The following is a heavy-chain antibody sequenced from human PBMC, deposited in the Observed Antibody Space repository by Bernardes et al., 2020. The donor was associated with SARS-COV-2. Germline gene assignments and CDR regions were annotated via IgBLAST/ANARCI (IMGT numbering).Heavy chain of an antibody. V-gene: IGHV4-61*02. CDR1: GGSISSVSYY. D-gene: IGHD6-13*01. CDR3: AREGSSWYWFDP. CDR2: IYTSGIT. Sequence: SETLSLTCTVSGGSISSVSYYWSWLLQPAGKGLEWIGRIYTSGITNYNPSLKSRVTISVDTSKNQFSLKLSSVTAADTAVYYCAREGSSWYWFDPWGQGTLVTVSS. J-gene: IGHJ5*02.